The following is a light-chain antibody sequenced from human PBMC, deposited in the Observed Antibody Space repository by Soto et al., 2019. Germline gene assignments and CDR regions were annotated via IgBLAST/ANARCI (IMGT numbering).Light chain of an antibody. Sequence: QSVLTQPPSASGMPGQRVTISCFGTISHFGTNTVNWYQQLPGTAPRLLIYSNTQRPSGVPDRFSGSKSGTSASLAISGLQSEDEADYHCAAWDDSLNGVAFGGGTKLTVL. CDR2: SNT. CDR1: ISHFGTNT. V-gene: IGLV1-44*01. CDR3: AAWDDSLNGVA. J-gene: IGLJ2*01.